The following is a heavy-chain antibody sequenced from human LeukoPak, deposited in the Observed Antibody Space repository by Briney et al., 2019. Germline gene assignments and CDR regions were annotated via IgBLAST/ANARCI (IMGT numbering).Heavy chain of an antibody. CDR3: AKSRVGDWRGNFDL. Sequence: GGSLRLSCVASGFTFNIYPMTWVRQSPEKGLEWVSTIGTGGDTYYADSVKGRFTISRDDSKNTLYLQMHSLGAEDTAVYYWAKSRVGDWRGNFDLRGQGTLVTVSS. CDR2: IGTGGDT. V-gene: IGHV3-23*01. J-gene: IGHJ4*02. D-gene: IGHD2-21*01. CDR1: GFTFNIYP.